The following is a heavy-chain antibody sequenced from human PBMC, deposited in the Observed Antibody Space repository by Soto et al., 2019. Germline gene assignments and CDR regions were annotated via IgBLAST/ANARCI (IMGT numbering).Heavy chain of an antibody. J-gene: IGHJ6*02. D-gene: IGHD3-10*01. CDR2: IWYDGSDK. CDR3: ARPTTVRGVHYGMDV. CDR1: GFTFSSYG. V-gene: IGHV3-33*01. Sequence: QALLVESGGGVVQPGRALRLSCAASGFTFSSYGFYWVRQAPGKGLEWVAVIWYDGSDKKYADSVKGRFTISRDNSKKTRYLQMNSLRAEDTAVYYCARPTTVRGVHYGMDVWGQGTTVMVSS.